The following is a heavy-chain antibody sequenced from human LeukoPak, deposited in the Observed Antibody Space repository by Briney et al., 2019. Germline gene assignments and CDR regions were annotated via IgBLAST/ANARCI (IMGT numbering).Heavy chain of an antibody. CDR3: ARELRIAARPFHFDY. Sequence: PGGSLRLFCAASGFTFRRFGVNWVRQARGKGLEGVSAISSSGSSTYYADSVKGRFTTSRDNSKNTLYLQSSSLRAEDTAVYYCARELRIAARPFHFDYWGQGTLVTVSS. V-gene: IGHV3-23*01. CDR2: ISSSGSST. J-gene: IGHJ4*02. D-gene: IGHD6-6*01. CDR1: GFTFRRFG.